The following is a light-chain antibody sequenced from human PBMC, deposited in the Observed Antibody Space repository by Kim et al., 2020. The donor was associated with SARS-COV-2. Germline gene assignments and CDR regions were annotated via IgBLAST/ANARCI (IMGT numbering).Light chain of an antibody. CDR2: RTS. J-gene: IGKJ1*01. CDR1: QSVSCW. CDR3: QQSYNFPRT. V-gene: IGKV1-39*01. Sequence: EAVGDRVTITCRASQSVSCWLNWYQQKPGKAPHLLIYRTSTLQTGVPPRFSGSASGTDFTLTINTLQPEDFATYYCQQSYNFPRTFGQGTKVDIK.